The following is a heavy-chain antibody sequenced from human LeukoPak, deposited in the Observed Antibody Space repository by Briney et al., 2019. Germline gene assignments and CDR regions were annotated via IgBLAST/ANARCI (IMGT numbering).Heavy chain of an antibody. CDR3: ARPRPTSMAGRGDAFDI. V-gene: IGHV1-2*02. Sequence: GASVKVSCKASGYTFTGYYMHWVRQAPGQGLEWMGWIDPNSGGTNYAQKFQGRVTMTRDTSISTAYMELSRLRSDDTAVYYCARPRPTSMAGRGDAFDIWGQGTMVTVSS. J-gene: IGHJ3*02. CDR1: GYTFTGYY. D-gene: IGHD2-8*01. CDR2: IDPNSGGT.